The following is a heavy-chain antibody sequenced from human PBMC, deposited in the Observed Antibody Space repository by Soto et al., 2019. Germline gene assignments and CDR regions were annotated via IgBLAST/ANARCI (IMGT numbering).Heavy chain of an antibody. CDR2: IYHSGST. CDR1: GYSIKSDDY. D-gene: IGHD2-2*01. V-gene: IGHV4-30-2*01. Sequence: SETLSLTCTVSGYSIKSDDYWSWIRQPPGKGLEWIGYIYHSGSTYYNPSLKSRVTISVDRSKNQFSLKLSSVTAADTAVYYCARIVVVPAASGDYYYGMDVWGQGTTVTVSS. CDR3: ARIVVVPAASGDYYYGMDV. J-gene: IGHJ6*02.